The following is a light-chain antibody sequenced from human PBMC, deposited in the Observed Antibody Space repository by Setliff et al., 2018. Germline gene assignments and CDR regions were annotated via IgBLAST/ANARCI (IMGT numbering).Light chain of an antibody. CDR1: GSDIGAYDF. Sequence: QSVLTQPASLSGPPGQSITISCTGSGSDIGAYDFVSWYQQHPGKAPKLIIYEVNARPSGVSDRFSGSKSGNLASLTISGLQAEDEADYYCSSYTSGNTVVVFGGGTKGTVL. CDR2: EVN. V-gene: IGLV2-14*03. CDR3: SSYTSGNTVVV. J-gene: IGLJ2*01.